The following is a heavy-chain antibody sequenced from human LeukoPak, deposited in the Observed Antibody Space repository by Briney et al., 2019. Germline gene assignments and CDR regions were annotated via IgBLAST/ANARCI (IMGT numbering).Heavy chain of an antibody. CDR2: IYHSGST. D-gene: IGHD2-15*01. J-gene: IGHJ5*02. CDR1: GYSISSGYN. Sequence: PSETLSLTCTVSGYSISSGYNWDWIRQPPGKGLELIGSIYHSGSTYYNPSLKSRVTISVDTSKNQFSLKLTSVTAADTAVYYCARGYCSGGRCYHPWGQGTLVTVSS. V-gene: IGHV4-38-2*02. CDR3: ARGYCSGGRCYHP.